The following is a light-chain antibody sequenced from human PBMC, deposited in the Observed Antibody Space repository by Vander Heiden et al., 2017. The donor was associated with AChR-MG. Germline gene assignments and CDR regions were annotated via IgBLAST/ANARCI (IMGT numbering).Light chain of an antibody. V-gene: IGKV3-15*01. CDR1: QSVSSN. Sequence: EIVMTQSPATLSVSPGERATLSCRASQSVSSNLAWYQQNPGQAPRLLIYGVSTRATGIPARFSGSGSGTEFTLTISSLQSEAFAVYYCQQYNNWPPYTFGQGTKLEIK. CDR2: GVS. J-gene: IGKJ2*01. CDR3: QQYNNWPPYT.